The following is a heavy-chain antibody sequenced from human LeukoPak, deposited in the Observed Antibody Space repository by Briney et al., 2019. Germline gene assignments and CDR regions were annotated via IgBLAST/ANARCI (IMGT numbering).Heavy chain of an antibody. CDR3: ATEKTVGATPGAFDI. D-gene: IGHD1-26*01. V-gene: IGHV1-3*01. CDR1: GYTFTSYA. J-gene: IGHJ3*02. CDR2: INAGNGNT. Sequence: ASVKVSCKASGYTFTSYAMHWVRQAPGQRLEWMGWINAGNGNTKYSQKFQGRVTITRDTSASTAYMELSSLRSEDTAVYYCATEKTVGATPGAFDIWGQGTMVTVSS.